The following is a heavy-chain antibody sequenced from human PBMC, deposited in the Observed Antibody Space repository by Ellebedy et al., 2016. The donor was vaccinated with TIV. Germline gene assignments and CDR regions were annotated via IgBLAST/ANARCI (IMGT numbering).Heavy chain of an antibody. CDR2: IYYSGST. Sequence: MPSETRSLTCTVSGGSIRSYYWSWIRQPPGKGLGLSGYIYYSGSTNYNPSLKSRVTISVDTSKNQFSLKLTSVTAADTAVYYCITDHSITMVRSITNFDYWGQGTLVTVSS. J-gene: IGHJ4*02. V-gene: IGHV4-59*01. CDR1: GGSIRSYY. D-gene: IGHD3-10*01. CDR3: ITDHSITMVRSITNFDY.